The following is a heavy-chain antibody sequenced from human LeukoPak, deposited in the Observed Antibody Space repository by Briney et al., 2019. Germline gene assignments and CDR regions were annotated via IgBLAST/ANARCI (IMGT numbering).Heavy chain of an antibody. CDR2: IGGRGGST. CDR3: GKEGGA. CDR1: GFRFSDYT. J-gene: IGHJ5*02. D-gene: IGHD3-16*01. V-gene: IGHV3-23*01. Sequence: GGSLRLSCAASGFRFSDYTMTWVRQAPGKGPEWVSAIGGRGGSTYYADSLGGRFTISRDNSKDMLYLQMNSLKVEDTATYYCGKEGGAWGQGTKVTVSS.